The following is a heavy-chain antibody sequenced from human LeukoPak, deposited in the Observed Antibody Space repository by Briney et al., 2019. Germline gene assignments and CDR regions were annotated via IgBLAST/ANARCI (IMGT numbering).Heavy chain of an antibody. V-gene: IGHV1-18*01. CDR1: GYIFTTYG. Sequence: ASVKVSCKASGYIFTTYGISWVRQAPGQGLEWIGWISAYNGNTNYAQKLQGRVTMTTDTSTSTAYMELRSLRSDDTAVYYCARAILRKYNWFDPWGQGTLVTVSS. J-gene: IGHJ5*02. CDR2: ISAYNGNT. D-gene: IGHD4-17*01. CDR3: ARAILRKYNWFDP.